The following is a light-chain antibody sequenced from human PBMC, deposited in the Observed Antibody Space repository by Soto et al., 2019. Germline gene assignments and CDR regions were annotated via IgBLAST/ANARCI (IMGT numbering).Light chain of an antibody. J-gene: IGLJ2*01. CDR3: SSYAGSNKRVV. CDR2: EVS. CDR1: SSDVGGYNY. Sequence: QSALTKPPSASGSPGQSVTISCTGTSSDVGGYNYVSWYQQHPGKAPKLMIYEVSKRPSGVPDRFSGSKSGNTASLTVSGLQAEDEADYYCSSYAGSNKRVVFGGGTKLTVL. V-gene: IGLV2-8*01.